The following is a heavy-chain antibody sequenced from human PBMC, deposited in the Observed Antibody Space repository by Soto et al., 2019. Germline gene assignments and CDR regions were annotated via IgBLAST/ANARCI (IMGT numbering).Heavy chain of an antibody. CDR1: GGSFSGYY. CDR2: INHSGST. CDR3: ARGVRAVAGMRVPRGGAYPDY. J-gene: IGHJ4*02. V-gene: IGHV4-34*01. Sequence: QVQLQQWGAGLLKPSETLSLTCAVYGGSFSGYYWSWIRQPPGKGLAWIGEINHSGSTNYNPSLRSRVTIAVDTSKNPFALRLSSVTAADTAVYYCARGVRAVAGMRVPRGGAYPDYWGQGSLVTVSS. D-gene: IGHD6-19*01.